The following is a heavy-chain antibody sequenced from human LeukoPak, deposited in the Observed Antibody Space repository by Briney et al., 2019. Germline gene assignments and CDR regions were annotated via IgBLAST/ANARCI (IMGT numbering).Heavy chain of an antibody. V-gene: IGHV3-30*04. Sequence: GGSLRLSCAASGFTFSGYAMHWVRQAPGKGLDWVAVISYDGSNLYYADSVKGRFTISRGNSKNTLYLQMNSLRAEDTAVYYCARESYGEIYFDFWGQGTLVTVSS. CDR3: ARESYGEIYFDF. CDR2: ISYDGSNL. J-gene: IGHJ4*02. CDR1: GFTFSGYA. D-gene: IGHD4-17*01.